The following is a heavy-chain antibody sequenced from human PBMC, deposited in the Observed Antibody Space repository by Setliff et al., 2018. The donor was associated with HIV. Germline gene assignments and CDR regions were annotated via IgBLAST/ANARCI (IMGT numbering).Heavy chain of an antibody. J-gene: IGHJ6*03. CDR2: ISDTGSTA. V-gene: IGHV3-11*04. CDR1: GFAFSDYY. CDR3: ARNLGVAALGDDGQVDHYYYYMDV. D-gene: IGHD4-17*01. Sequence: RLSCAASGFAFSDYYMSWVRQAPGKGLEWLSYISDTGSTAYFADSVKGRFSISRDNAKTSLYLQMTSLRADDTAVYFCARNLGVAALGDDGQVDHYYYYMDVWGKGTTVTVSS.